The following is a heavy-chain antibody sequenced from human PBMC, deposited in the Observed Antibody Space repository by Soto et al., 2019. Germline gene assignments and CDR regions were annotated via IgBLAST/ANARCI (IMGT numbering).Heavy chain of an antibody. V-gene: IGHV1-69*13. CDR1: GGTFSSYA. J-gene: IGHJ6*02. D-gene: IGHD5-12*01. CDR2: IIPIFGTA. Sequence: ASVKVSCKASGGTFSSYAISWVRQAPGQGLEWMGGIIPIFGTANYAQKFQGRVTITADESTSTAYMELSSLRSEDTAVCYCARGLRGYSGYGGLGGMDVWGQGTTVTVSS. CDR3: ARGLRGYSGYGGLGGMDV.